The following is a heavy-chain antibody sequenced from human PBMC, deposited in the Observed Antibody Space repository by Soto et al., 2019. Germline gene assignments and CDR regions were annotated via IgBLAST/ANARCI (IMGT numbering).Heavy chain of an antibody. J-gene: IGHJ6*03. CDR2: LGTTSTYK. V-gene: IGHV3-21*01. CDR3: ARVMCGDCSAYYYYSMDV. D-gene: IGHD2-21*02. Sequence: EVQLVESGGGLVKPGGSLRLSCAASGFTFGIYTMNWVRQAPGKGLEWVASLGTTSTYKYYADSVRGRFTISRDNAKNSLYLQMNSLRAEDTAVYYCARVMCGDCSAYYYYSMDVW. CDR1: GFTFGIYT.